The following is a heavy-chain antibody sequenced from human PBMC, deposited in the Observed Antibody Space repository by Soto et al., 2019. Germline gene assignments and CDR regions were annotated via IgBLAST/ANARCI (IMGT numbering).Heavy chain of an antibody. CDR3: ARGTEHVYYMDV. D-gene: IGHD1-1*01. CDR2: IGTAGDT. V-gene: IGHV3-13*01. Sequence: GGSLRLSCAASGFTFSSYDMHWVRQATGKGLEWVSTIGTAGDTYYPGSVKGRFTISRENAKNSLYLQMNSLRAGDTAVYYCARGTEHVYYMDVWGKGTTVTVSS. CDR1: GFTFSSYD. J-gene: IGHJ6*03.